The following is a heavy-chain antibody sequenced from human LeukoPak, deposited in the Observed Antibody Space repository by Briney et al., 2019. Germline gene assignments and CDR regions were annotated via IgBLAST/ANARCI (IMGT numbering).Heavy chain of an antibody. CDR3: ARDLSLWRSGGYDY. CDR1: GFTFSSYA. V-gene: IGHV3-30*04. CDR2: ISYDGSNK. Sequence: GGSLRLSCAASGFTFSSYAMHWVRQAPGKGLEWVAVISYDGSNKYYADSVKGRFTISRDNSKNTLYLQMNSLRAEDTAVYYCARDLSLWRSGGYDYWGQGTLVTFSS. D-gene: IGHD1-26*01. J-gene: IGHJ4*02.